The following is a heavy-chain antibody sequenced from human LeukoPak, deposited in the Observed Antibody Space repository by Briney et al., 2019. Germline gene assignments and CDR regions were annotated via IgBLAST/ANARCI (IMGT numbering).Heavy chain of an antibody. Sequence: PGGSLRLSCAASGFTFSSYWMSWVRQAPGKGLEWVANIKQDGSEKYYVDSVKGRFTISRDNAKNSLYLQMNSLRAEDTAVYYCARGTHRGNWNYRPGGVYYFDYWGQGTLVTVSS. D-gene: IGHD1-7*01. CDR3: ARGTHRGNWNYRPGGVYYFDY. V-gene: IGHV3-7*01. CDR2: IKQDGSEK. CDR1: GFTFSSYW. J-gene: IGHJ4*02.